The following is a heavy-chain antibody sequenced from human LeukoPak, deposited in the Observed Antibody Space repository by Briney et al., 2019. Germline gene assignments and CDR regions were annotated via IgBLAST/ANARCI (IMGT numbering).Heavy chain of an antibody. D-gene: IGHD5-12*01. CDR3: AKGLFSAYDKYLDS. J-gene: IGHJ4*02. CDR2: ISATSSDV. V-gene: IGHV3-21*04. CDR1: GFAFESFT. Sequence: GGSLRLSCAGSGFAFESFTMTWVRQAPGKGLEWVSLISATSSDVNYADSVGGRFTISRDNAKNSLFLLMDSLRVEDTAIYYCAKGLFSAYDKYLDSWGQGTLVTVSS.